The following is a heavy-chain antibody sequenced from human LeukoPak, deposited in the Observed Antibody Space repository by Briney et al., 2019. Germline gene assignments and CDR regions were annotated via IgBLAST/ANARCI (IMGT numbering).Heavy chain of an antibody. D-gene: IGHD5-18*01. CDR1: GFTVSNSY. J-gene: IGHJ4*02. CDR3: AKVSWIQLWLSGLDY. CDR2: IYSGGTT. Sequence: PGGSLRLSCAASGFTVSNSYMSWVRQAPGKGLEWVSVIYSGGTTYYADSVKGRFTISRDNSKNTLYLQMNSLRAEDTAVYYCAKVSWIQLWLSGLDYWGQGTLVTVSS. V-gene: IGHV3-53*05.